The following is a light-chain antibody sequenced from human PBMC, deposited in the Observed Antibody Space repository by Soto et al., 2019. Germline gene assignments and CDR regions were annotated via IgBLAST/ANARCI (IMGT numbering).Light chain of an antibody. Sequence: EIVLTKSPATLSLSPGERATLSCRASRSVSSSLAWYQQKPGQAPRLLIYDASNRATGIPARFSGSGSGTDFTLTISSLEPEDFAVYFCQQYNIWPQTFGQGTKVDIK. CDR3: QQYNIWPQT. J-gene: IGKJ1*01. CDR2: DAS. V-gene: IGKV3-11*01. CDR1: RSVSSS.